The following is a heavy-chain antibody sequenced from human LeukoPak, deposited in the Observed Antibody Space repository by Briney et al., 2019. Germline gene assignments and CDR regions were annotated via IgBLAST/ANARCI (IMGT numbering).Heavy chain of an antibody. CDR1: GFTFSNYA. D-gene: IGHD2-15*01. J-gene: IGHJ4*02. CDR3: ARYCSGGGCYSGFDF. V-gene: IGHV3-64*01. CDR2: LSSNGGST. Sequence: AGGSLRLSCAASGFTFSNYAMHWVRQAPGKGLEYVSALSSNGGSTYYAISVKGRFTISRDNSKNTLFLQMNSLRADDTAVYYCARYCSGGGCYSGFDFWGQGILVTVSS.